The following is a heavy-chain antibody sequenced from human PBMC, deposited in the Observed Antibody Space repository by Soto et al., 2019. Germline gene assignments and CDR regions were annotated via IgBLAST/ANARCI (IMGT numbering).Heavy chain of an antibody. V-gene: IGHV3-20*01. CDR2: INWNGGSA. CDR3: ARGVGDSLLRDAFDI. CDR1: GFTFDNYD. D-gene: IGHD3-22*01. J-gene: IGHJ3*02. Sequence: EVQLVESGGGVVRPGGSLRLSCAASGFTFDNYDMNWVRQAPGKGLEWVSGINWNGGSAGYEDSVKGRFTISRDNANNSLYLQMNRRSAEDTALYHCARGVGDSLLRDAFDIWGQGRMVTV.